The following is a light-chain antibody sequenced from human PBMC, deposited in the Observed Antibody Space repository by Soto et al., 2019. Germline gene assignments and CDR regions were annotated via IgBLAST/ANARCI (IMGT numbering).Light chain of an antibody. CDR2: EGS. CDR3: CSYACNIRYH. J-gene: IGLJ1*01. V-gene: IGLV2-23*01. Sequence: QSVLTQPASVSGPPGQSITISCTGTSSDVGSYNLVSWYQQHPGKAPKLMIYEGSKRPSGVSNRFSGSKSGNTASLTISGLQAEDEADYYCCSYACNIRYHFGTGTKVTVL. CDR1: SSDVGSYNL.